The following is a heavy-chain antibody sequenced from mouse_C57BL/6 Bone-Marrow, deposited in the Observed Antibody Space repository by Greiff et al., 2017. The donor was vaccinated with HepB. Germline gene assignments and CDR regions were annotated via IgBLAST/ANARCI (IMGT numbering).Heavy chain of an antibody. V-gene: IGHV1-18*01. CDR3: ARERDFPFAY. CDR1: GYTFTDYN. D-gene: IGHD3-3*01. CDR2: INPNNGGT. Sequence: EVQLQESGPELVKPGASVKIPCKASGYTFTDYNMDWVKQSHGKSLEWIGDINPNNGGTIYNQKFKGKATLTVDKSSSTAYMELRSLTSEDTAVYYCARERDFPFAYWGQGTLVTVSA. J-gene: IGHJ3*01.